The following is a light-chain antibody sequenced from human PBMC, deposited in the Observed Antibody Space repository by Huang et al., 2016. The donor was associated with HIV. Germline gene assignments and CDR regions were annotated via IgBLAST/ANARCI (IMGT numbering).Light chain of an antibody. V-gene: IGKV1-33*01. Sequence: DIQMTQYPSSLSASVGDRGTITCQASQDIRNCLNWYQQKPGKAPKRLIYDTSNLETGVPSRFSGSGAAREFTFTISSLQPEDIATYYYQQYDNLPPTFGGGTNVEIK. J-gene: IGKJ4*01. CDR2: DTS. CDR3: QQYDNLPPT. CDR1: QDIRNC.